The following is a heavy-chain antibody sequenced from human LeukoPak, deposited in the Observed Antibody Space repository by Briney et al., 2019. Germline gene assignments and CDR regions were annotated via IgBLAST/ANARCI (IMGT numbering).Heavy chain of an antibody. V-gene: IGHV4-31*03. Sequence: SETLSLTCTVSGASMSGRSDYWVWIRQHPGKGLEWIGYIYYSGSTYYNPSLKSRVTISVDTSKNQFSLKLSSVTAADTAVYYCARGQADYGGNSDWGQGTLVTVSS. CDR2: IYYSGST. J-gene: IGHJ4*02. CDR1: GASMSGRSDY. D-gene: IGHD4-23*01. CDR3: ARGQADYGGNSD.